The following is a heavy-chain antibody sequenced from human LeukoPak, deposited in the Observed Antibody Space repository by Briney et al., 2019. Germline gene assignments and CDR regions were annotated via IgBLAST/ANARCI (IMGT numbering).Heavy chain of an antibody. CDR3: ARVGSTDSPHAFDI. V-gene: IGHV3-74*01. CDR2: INSDGRMT. Sequence: GGSLRVSCAASGFSFSSYWMDWVRQAPGKGLVWVSGINSDGRMTRYAESVKGRFTISRDNAKNTLYLQMNTLRAEDTAVYYCARVGSTDSPHAFDIWGQGTTVTVSS. D-gene: IGHD3-22*01. J-gene: IGHJ3*02. CDR1: GFSFSSYW.